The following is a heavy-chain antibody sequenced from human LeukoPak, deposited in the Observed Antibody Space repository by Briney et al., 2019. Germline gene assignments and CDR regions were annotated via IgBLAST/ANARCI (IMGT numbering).Heavy chain of an antibody. CDR2: IYSSGTT. CDR3: AKSNGYGLVDI. V-gene: IGHV4-59*12. CDR1: GGSISSYY. J-gene: IGHJ3*02. D-gene: IGHD3-10*01. Sequence: SETLSLTCTVSGGSISSYYWNWLRQPPGKGLEWIGYIYSSGTTNYNPSLRSRVSMSVDTSKNQFSLRLNSVTAADTAVYYCAKSNGYGLVDIWGQGTMVTVSS.